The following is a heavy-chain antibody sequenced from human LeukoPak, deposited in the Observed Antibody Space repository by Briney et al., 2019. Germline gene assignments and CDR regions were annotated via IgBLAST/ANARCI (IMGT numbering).Heavy chain of an antibody. CDR2: INPNSGGT. CDR3: ARGLGAPPATLGY. Sequence: ASVKVSCKASGYTFTGYYMHWVRQAPGQGLEWMGWINPNSGGTKYAQKFQGRVTMTRDTSISTAYMELSRLRSDDTAVYYCARGLGAPPATLGYWGQGTLVTVSS. D-gene: IGHD1-26*01. V-gene: IGHV1-2*02. J-gene: IGHJ4*02. CDR1: GYTFTGYY.